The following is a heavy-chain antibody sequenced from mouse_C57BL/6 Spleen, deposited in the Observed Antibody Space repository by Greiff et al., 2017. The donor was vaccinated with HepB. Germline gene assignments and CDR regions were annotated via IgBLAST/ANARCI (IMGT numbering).Heavy chain of an antibody. Sequence: ESGPGLVKPSQSLSLTCSVTGYSITSGYYWNWIRQFPGNKLEWMGYISYDGSNNYNPSLKNRISITRDTSKNQFFLKLNSVTTEDTATYYCARAEVGGFDYWGQGTTLTVSS. CDR3: ARAEVGGFDY. J-gene: IGHJ2*01. CDR1: GYSITSGYY. CDR2: ISYDGSN. V-gene: IGHV3-6*01. D-gene: IGHD1-1*01.